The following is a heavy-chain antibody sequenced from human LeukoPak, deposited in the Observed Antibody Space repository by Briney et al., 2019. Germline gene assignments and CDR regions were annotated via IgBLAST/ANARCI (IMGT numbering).Heavy chain of an antibody. D-gene: IGHD3-22*01. Sequence: PSETLSLTGTVSGGSISSGSYYWSWIRQPAGKGLEWIGRIYTSGSTNYNPSLKSRVTISVDTSKNHSSLKLSSVTAADTAVYYCARSSGYYDSSGYYYFDYWGQGTLVTVSS. CDR3: ARSSGYYDSSGYYYFDY. CDR2: IYTSGST. CDR1: GGSISSGSYY. V-gene: IGHV4-61*02. J-gene: IGHJ4*02.